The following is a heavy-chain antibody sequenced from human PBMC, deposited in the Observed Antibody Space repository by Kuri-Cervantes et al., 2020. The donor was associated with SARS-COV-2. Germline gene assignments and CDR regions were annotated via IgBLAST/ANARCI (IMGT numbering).Heavy chain of an antibody. J-gene: IGHJ3*02. CDR3: AREWRNVVVVPAALDDAFDI. D-gene: IGHD2-2*01. V-gene: IGHV4-4*07. Sequence: SETLSLTCTVSGGSISSHYWSWIRQPAGKGLEWIGRIYTSGSTNYNPSLKSRVTMSVDTSKNQFSLKLSSVTAADTAVYYCAREWRNVVVVPAALDDAFDIWGQGTMVTVSS. CDR2: IYTSGST. CDR1: GGSISSHY.